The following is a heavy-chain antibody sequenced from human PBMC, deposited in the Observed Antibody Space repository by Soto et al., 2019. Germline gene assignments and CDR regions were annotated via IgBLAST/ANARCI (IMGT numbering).Heavy chain of an antibody. Sequence: SETLSLTCRVSGGSLSNIYYYWGWIRQPPGKGLEWIGYMYYTGSTNYNPSLKSRVTMSVDTSKNQFSLRLNSVTAADTAVYYCARDAGSFDYWGQGTLVTVSS. J-gene: IGHJ4*02. CDR2: MYYTGST. CDR1: GGSLSNIYYY. V-gene: IGHV4-61*01. CDR3: ARDAGSFDY. D-gene: IGHD3-10*01.